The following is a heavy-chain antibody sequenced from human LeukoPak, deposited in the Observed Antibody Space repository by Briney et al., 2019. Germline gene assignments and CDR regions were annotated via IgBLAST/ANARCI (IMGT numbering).Heavy chain of an antibody. CDR1: GFTFSSYA. Sequence: GGSLRLSCAASGFTFSSYAMSWVRQAPGKGLEWVSAISGSGGSTYYADSVKGRFTISRDNSKNTLYLQMNSLRAEDTAVYYCAKADRYSSGWYVLQHWGQGTLVTVSS. D-gene: IGHD6-13*01. J-gene: IGHJ1*01. V-gene: IGHV3-23*01. CDR2: ISGSGGST. CDR3: AKADRYSSGWYVLQH.